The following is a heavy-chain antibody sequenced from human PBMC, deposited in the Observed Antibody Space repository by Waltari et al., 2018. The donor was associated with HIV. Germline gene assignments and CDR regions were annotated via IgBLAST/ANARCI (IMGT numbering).Heavy chain of an antibody. D-gene: IGHD6-19*01. CDR1: GYTFTSYA. V-gene: IGHV1-3*01. Sequence: QVQLVQSGAEVKKPGASVKVSCKASGYTFTSYAMHWVRQAPGQRLEWMGWINACNGNTKYSQKFQGRVTITRDTSASTAYMELSSLRSEDTAVYYCARDSGSSGWYSDYWGPGNPGHRLL. J-gene: IGHJ4*02. CDR2: INACNGNT. CDR3: ARDSGSSGWYSDY.